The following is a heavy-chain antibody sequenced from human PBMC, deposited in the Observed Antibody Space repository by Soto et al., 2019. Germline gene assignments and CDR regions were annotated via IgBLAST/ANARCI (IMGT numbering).Heavy chain of an antibody. V-gene: IGHV4-39*01. CDR3: ARPVNYYYYYMDV. CDR1: GGSISSSTSY. J-gene: IGHJ6*03. Sequence: QLQLQESGPGLVKPSETLSLTCTVSGGSISSSTSYWGWIRQPPGKGLEWIGSINYSGSTYYSPSLKCRDTISADTSTNQFSLKLSSVTAADTAVYYCARPVNYYYYYMDVWGKGTMVTVSS. CDR2: INYSGST.